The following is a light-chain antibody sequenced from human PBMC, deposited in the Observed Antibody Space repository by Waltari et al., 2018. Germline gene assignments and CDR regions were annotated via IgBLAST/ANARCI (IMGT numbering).Light chain of an antibody. Sequence: SVLPQPPSASGTPGPRVTISCSRTSSNIGTNTLHSYLQPPGTAPKLLIYRNDQRPSGVPDRFSGSKSGTSASLAISGLQSEDEADYYCAAWDDSLNGPVFGGGTKLTVV. CDR2: RND. V-gene: IGLV1-44*01. CDR3: AAWDDSLNGPV. J-gene: IGLJ3*02. CDR1: SSNIGTNT.